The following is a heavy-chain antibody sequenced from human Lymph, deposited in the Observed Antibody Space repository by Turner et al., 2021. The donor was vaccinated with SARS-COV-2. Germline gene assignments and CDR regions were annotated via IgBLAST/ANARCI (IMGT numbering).Heavy chain of an antibody. V-gene: IGHV3-33*01. CDR3: ARDWGVQYYYNNSGPLTVGY. CDR2: IWYDGSNK. D-gene: IGHD3-22*01. J-gene: IGHJ4*02. CDR1: GFTFISYG. Sequence: QVQLVASGGCVVQPGRSLRLSCAASGFTFISYGMHWVRQAPGKVLEWVAVIWYDGSNKYDADSVKGRFTISRDNSKNTLYLQMNSLRAEDTAVYYCARDWGVQYYYNNSGPLTVGYGGLGTLATVSS.